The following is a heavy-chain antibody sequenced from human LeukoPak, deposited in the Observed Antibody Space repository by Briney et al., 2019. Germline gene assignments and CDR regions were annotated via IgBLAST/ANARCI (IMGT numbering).Heavy chain of an antibody. V-gene: IGHV3-7*01. D-gene: IGHD2-2*01. J-gene: IGHJ4*02. CDR1: GFTFSSYW. CDR3: ARDKAEGPSRLDN. Sequence: GGSLRLSCAASGFTFSSYWMSWVRQAPGKGPEWVANIKQDGSEHYYVDSVKGRFTFSRDNAKNSLYLQMSGLRAEDTAVYYCARDKAEGPSRLDNWGQGTLVTVSS. CDR2: IKQDGSEH.